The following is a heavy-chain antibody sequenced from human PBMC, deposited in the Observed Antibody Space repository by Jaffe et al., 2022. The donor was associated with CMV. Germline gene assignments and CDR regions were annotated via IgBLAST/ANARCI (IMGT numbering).Heavy chain of an antibody. CDR2: INTANGNT. CDR3: ARDGGYDSIWGSYPLY. D-gene: IGHD3-16*01. J-gene: IGHJ4*02. CDR1: GYTFVSYA. Sequence: QVQIVQSGAEVKKRGASVKVSCKASGYTFVSYAIHWVRQAPGQRLEWMGWINTANGNTRYSEKFQGRVTITRDTSASTAHMELSSLRSEDTAVYYCARDGGYDSIWGSYPLYWGQGALVTVSS. V-gene: IGHV1-3*04.